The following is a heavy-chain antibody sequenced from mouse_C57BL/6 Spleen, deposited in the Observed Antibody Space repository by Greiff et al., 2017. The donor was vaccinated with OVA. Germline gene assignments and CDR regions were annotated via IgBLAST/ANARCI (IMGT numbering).Heavy chain of an antibody. V-gene: IGHV1-39*01. CDR3: AREEDDYDVAMDS. CDR2: INPNYGTT. Sequence: VQLQQSGPELVKPGASVKISCKASGYSFTDYNMNWVKQSNGKSLEWIGVINPNYGTTSYNQKFKGKATLTVDQSSRTAYMPLNSLTSEDTAVYYSAREEDDYDVAMDSWGQGTSVTVSS. CDR1: GYSFTDYN. J-gene: IGHJ4*01. D-gene: IGHD2-4*01.